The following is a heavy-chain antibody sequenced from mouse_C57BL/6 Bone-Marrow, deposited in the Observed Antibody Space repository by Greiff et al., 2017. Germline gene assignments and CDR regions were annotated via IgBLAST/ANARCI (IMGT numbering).Heavy chain of an antibody. V-gene: IGHV1-5*01. CDR2: IYPGNSDT. CDR1: GYTFTSYW. CDR3: TVDGSSYYAMDY. D-gene: IGHD1-1*01. J-gene: IGHJ4*01. Sequence: EVQLQQSGTVLARPGASVKMSCKTSGYTFTSYWMHWVKQRPGQGLEWIGAIYPGNSDTSSNQKFKGKAKLTAVTSASTAYMELSSLTNEDSAVYYCTVDGSSYYAMDYWGQGTSVTVSS.